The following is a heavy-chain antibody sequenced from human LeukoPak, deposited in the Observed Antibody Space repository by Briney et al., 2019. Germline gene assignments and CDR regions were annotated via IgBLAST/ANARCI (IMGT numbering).Heavy chain of an antibody. CDR3: VRGATTVTGNYFYYYMDV. D-gene: IGHD4-11*01. Sequence: GGSLSLSCAASGFTFSTYWMHWVRQAPGKGLVWVSRINSDGSATGYADSVKGRFTISRDNAKNTLYLQMNSLRAEDTALYYCVRGATTVTGNYFYYYMDVWGKGTTATV. J-gene: IGHJ6*03. CDR2: INSDGSAT. CDR1: GFTFSTYW. V-gene: IGHV3-74*01.